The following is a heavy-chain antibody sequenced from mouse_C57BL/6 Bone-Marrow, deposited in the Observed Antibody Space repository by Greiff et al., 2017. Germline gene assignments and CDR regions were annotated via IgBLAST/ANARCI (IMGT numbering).Heavy chain of an antibody. V-gene: IGHV1-55*01. CDR3: ARWGSYYDGYYAMDY. CDR1: GYTFTSYW. CDR2: IYPGSGST. J-gene: IGHJ4*01. D-gene: IGHD1-1*01. Sequence: QVQLQQPGAELVKPGASVKMSCKASGYTFTSYWITWVKQRPGQGLEWIGDIYPGSGSTNYNEKFKSTATLTVDTSSSTAYMQRSSLTSEDAAVYDCARWGSYYDGYYAMDYWGQGTSVTVSS.